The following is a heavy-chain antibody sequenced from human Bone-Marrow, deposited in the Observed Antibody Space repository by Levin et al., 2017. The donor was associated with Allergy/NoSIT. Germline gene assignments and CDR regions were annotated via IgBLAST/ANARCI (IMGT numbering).Heavy chain of an antibody. CDR2: IKKDGSDN. J-gene: IGHJ3*02. CDR3: AGRDGQNLVVAFDI. Sequence: GGSLRLSCAASGFSFSNYWMSWVRQAPGKGLEWVANIKKDGSDNYYVDSVKGRFTVSRDNAKNSVYLQMNSLTAEDTAVYYCAGRDGQNLVVAFDIWGQGTMVTVSS. V-gene: IGHV3-7*01. CDR1: GFSFSNYW. D-gene: IGHD5-24*01.